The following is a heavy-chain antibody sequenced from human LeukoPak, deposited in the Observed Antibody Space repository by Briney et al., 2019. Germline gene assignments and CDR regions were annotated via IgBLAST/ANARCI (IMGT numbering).Heavy chain of an antibody. J-gene: IGHJ4*02. V-gene: IGHV1-18*04. CDR1: GYTFTSYG. Sequence: GASVKVSCKASGYTFTSYGISWVRQAPGQGLEWMGWISAYNGNTNYAQKLQGRVTMTTDTSTSTAYMELRSLRSDDTAVYYCARDSSGGYYDILTGYYSIDYWGQGTLVTVSS. D-gene: IGHD3-9*01. CDR2: ISAYNGNT. CDR3: ARDSSGGYYDILTGYYSIDY.